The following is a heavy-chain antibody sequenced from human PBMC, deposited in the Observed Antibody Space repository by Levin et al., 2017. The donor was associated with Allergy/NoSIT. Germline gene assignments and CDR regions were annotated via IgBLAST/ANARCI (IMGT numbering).Heavy chain of an antibody. J-gene: IGHJ6*03. V-gene: IGHV4-61*01. CDR3: ARDLFPLYGYYYMDV. CDR2: IYYSGST. Sequence: SQTLSLTCTVSGGSVSSGSYYWSWIRQPPGKGLEWIGYIYYSGSTNYNPSLKSRVTISVDTSKNQFSLKLSSVTAADTAVYYCARDLFPLYGYYYMDVWGKGTTVTVSS. D-gene: IGHD4-17*01. CDR1: GGSVSSGSYY.